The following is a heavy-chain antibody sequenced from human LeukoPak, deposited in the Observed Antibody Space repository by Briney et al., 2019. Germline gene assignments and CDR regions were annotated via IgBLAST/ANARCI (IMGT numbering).Heavy chain of an antibody. CDR1: GYTFTSYG. J-gene: IGHJ3*02. D-gene: IGHD2-8*01. V-gene: IGHV1-18*01. CDR3: ARDSADIVLMVNALSAFDI. CDR2: ISAYNGNT. Sequence: GASVKVSCKASGYTFTSYGISWERQAPGQGLEWMGWISAYNGNTNYAQKLQGRVTMTTDTSTSTAYMELRSLRSDDTAVYYCARDSADIVLMVNALSAFDIWGQGTMVTVSS.